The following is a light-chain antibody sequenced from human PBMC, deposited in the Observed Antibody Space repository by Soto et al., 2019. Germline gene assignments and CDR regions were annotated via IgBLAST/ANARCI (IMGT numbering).Light chain of an antibody. Sequence: EVVLTQSPGTVSLSPGERATLSCRASQSVTSNYLAWYQQKPGQAPRLLIYAASSRATGIPDRFSGSGSGTAFSLTITRLEQQDFAVYYCQQYGSSLAWTFGQGTKVVIK. CDR2: AAS. J-gene: IGKJ1*01. CDR1: QSVTSNY. CDR3: QQYGSSLAWT. V-gene: IGKV3-20*01.